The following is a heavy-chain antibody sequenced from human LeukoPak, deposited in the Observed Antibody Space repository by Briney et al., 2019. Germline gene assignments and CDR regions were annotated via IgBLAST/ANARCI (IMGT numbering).Heavy chain of an antibody. CDR1: GYAFTDYY. J-gene: IGHJ4*02. Sequence: ASVKVSCKASGYAFTDYYMHWVRQAPGQGLEWMGWINPKSGGTNLAQKFQGRVTMTRDPSISTAYMELSSLRSDDTAVYYCARDDILNGYSDYWGQGTLVTVSS. V-gene: IGHV1-2*02. CDR3: ARDDILNGYSDY. D-gene: IGHD3-9*01. CDR2: INPKSGGT.